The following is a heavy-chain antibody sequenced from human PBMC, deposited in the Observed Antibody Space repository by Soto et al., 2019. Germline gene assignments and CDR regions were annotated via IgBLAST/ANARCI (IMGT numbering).Heavy chain of an antibody. Sequence: QLQLQESGPRLVKPSETLSLTCTVSGGSISSSRNYWGWIRQPPGKGLEWIGSMFYSGSTYYNPSLESRVTLSVDTSKTQFSLKLNSVTAADTAVYFCARHFRGEVEPRAFDIWGQGTMVTVSS. V-gene: IGHV4-39*01. J-gene: IGHJ3*02. CDR1: GGSISSSRNY. D-gene: IGHD2-2*01. CDR2: MFYSGST. CDR3: ARHFRGEVEPRAFDI.